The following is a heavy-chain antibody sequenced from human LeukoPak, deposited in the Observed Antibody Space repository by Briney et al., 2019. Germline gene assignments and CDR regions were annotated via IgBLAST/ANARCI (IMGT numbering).Heavy chain of an antibody. V-gene: IGHV3-7*01. CDR1: GFTFSSYE. Sequence: PGGSLRLSCEASGFTFSSYEMNWVRQAPGKGLEWVANIKHDGSDEYYVDSVKGRFTISRDERRNSVPLQMNSVRVEDTAVYFSGYTNYFSRCGQGTLVVVSS. J-gene: IGHJ4*02. D-gene: IGHD3-16*02. CDR2: IKHDGSDE. CDR3: GYTNYFSR.